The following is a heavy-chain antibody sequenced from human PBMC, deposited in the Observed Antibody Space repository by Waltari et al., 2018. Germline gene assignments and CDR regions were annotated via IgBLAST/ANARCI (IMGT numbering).Heavy chain of an antibody. CDR1: GGSISSSNW. V-gene: IGHV4-4*02. Sequence: QVQLQESGPGLVKPSGTLSLTCAVSGGSISSSNWWSWVSQPPGKGLEWIGEIYHSGSTNYNPSLKSRVTISVDKSKNQFSLKLSSVTAADTAVYYCARVEVTIDGDWYFDLWGRGTLVTVSS. CDR3: ARVEVTIDGDWYFDL. J-gene: IGHJ2*01. D-gene: IGHD3-3*01. CDR2: IYHSGST.